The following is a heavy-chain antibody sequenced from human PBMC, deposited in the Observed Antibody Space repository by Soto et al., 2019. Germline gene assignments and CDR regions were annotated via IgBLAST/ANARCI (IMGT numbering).Heavy chain of an antibody. Sequence: GVLRLSCTASGFIFGDYALSWVRQAPGKGLEWVGFITRKDYAGRPETAASVKDRFVISRDDSKSIAYLEMNSLKIEDTGVYYCVRDGAGGFWPALDFWGQGTQVTVSS. J-gene: IGHJ4*02. CDR3: VRDGAGGFWPALDF. V-gene: IGHV3-49*04. CDR1: GFIFGDYA. D-gene: IGHD3-16*01. CDR2: ITRKDYAGRP.